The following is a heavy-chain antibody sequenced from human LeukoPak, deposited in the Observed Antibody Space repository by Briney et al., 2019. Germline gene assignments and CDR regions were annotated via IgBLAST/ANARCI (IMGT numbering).Heavy chain of an antibody. CDR2: ISGSGDNT. Sequence: PGGSLRLSCAASGFIFSNYAMSWVRQAPGKGLEWVSTISGSGDNTYYADSVKGRFTISGDNSKNTLYLQMNSLRAEDTAVYYCAKAGGWTKNWFDPWGQGTLVTVSS. D-gene: IGHD1/OR15-1a*01. J-gene: IGHJ5*02. CDR3: AKAGGWTKNWFDP. CDR1: GFIFSNYA. V-gene: IGHV3-23*01.